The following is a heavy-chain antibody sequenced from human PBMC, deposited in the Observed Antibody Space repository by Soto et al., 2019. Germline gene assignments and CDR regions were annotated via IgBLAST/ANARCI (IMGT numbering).Heavy chain of an antibody. V-gene: IGHV3-9*01. CDR3: ARGRSYGWVRYVLFDAFDT. CDR1: GFIFEDYA. J-gene: IGHJ3*02. Sequence: EVQVVESGGGLVQPGRSLRLSCAASGFIFEDYAMHWVRQAPGKGLEWVSGISWNSGSIDYADSVTGRFTISSYNAKNSLYLQMNNLRTDETAVYYCARGRSYGWVRYVLFDAFDTWGQGTRLTVSS. CDR2: ISWNSGSI. D-gene: IGHD3-10*01.